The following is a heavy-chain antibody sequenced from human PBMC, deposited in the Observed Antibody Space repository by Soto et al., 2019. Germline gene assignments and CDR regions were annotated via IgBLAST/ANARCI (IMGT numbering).Heavy chain of an antibody. V-gene: IGHV4-59*01. D-gene: IGHD5-18*01. J-gene: IGHJ5*02. CDR1: GGSISSYY. CDR2: IYYSGSI. Sequence: SETLSLTCTVSGGSISSYYWSWIRQPPGKGLEWIGYIYYSGSINYNPSLKSRVTISVDTSKNQFSLKLSSVTAADTAVYYCARAVGGTAMANWFDPWGQGTLVTVS. CDR3: ARAVGGTAMANWFDP.